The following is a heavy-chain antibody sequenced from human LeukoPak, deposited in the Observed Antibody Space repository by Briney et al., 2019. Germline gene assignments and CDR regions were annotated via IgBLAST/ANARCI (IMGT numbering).Heavy chain of an antibody. CDR2: ISGSGGTT. CDR1: GFTFNTNA. CDR3: AKDWGFYGSGRPSFFDI. J-gene: IGHJ3*02. V-gene: IGHV3-23*01. Sequence: GGSLRLSCAASGFTFNTNAMSWVRQAPGKGLEWVSGISGSGGTTYYADSVQGRFTISRDNSKNTLYLHMNSLRVDDTAVYYCAKDWGFYGSGRPSFFDIWGQGTMVTVSS. D-gene: IGHD3-10*01.